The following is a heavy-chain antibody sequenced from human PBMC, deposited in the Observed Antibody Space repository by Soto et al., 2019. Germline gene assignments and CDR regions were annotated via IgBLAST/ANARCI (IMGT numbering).Heavy chain of an antibody. CDR1: GGTFSSYT. CDR3: AAARSCSGGSCYRAYWFDP. Sequence: QVQLVQSGAEVKKPGSSVKVSCKASGGTFSSYTISWVRQAPGQGLEWMGRIIPILGIANYAQKFQGRVTITADKSTSTAYMELSSLRSEDTAVYYCAAARSCSGGSCYRAYWFDPLGQGTLVTGSS. V-gene: IGHV1-69*02. D-gene: IGHD2-15*01. CDR2: IIPILGIA. J-gene: IGHJ5*02.